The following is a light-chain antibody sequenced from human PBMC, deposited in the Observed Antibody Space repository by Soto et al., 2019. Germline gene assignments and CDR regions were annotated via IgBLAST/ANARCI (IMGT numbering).Light chain of an antibody. CDR2: DAS. CDR3: QQRSNWPPT. CDR1: QSVSSY. J-gene: IGKJ5*01. Sequence: EIVLTQSPAILSVSPGERATLSCRASQSVSSYLAWYQQKPGQAPRLLIYDASNRATGIPARFSGSGSGTDFTLTISSLEPEDFAVYYCQQRSNWPPTFGQGTRLEI. V-gene: IGKV3-11*01.